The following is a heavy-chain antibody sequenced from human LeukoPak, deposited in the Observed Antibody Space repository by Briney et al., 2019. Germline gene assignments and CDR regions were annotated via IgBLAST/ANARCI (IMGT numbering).Heavy chain of an antibody. CDR3: ANLHAYSYGYLDY. CDR1: GFTFTNYA. V-gene: IGHV3-23*01. Sequence: GGSLRLSCVASGFTFTNYAMGWVRQSPGEGLEWVSAISGRGDNIYYADSVKGRFTISRDNSKNTVYLQMNSLRAEDTAVYYCANLHAYSYGYLDYWGQGTLVTVSS. J-gene: IGHJ4*02. D-gene: IGHD5-18*01. CDR2: ISGRGDNI.